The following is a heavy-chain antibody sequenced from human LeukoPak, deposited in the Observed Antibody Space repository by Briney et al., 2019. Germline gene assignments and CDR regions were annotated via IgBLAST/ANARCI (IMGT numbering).Heavy chain of an antibody. D-gene: IGHD6-13*01. V-gene: IGHV4-59*01. CDR3: ARDIEKRRGAVGFDP. Sequence: SETLSLTCTVSGGSISSYYWSWIRQPPGKGLEWIGYIYDSGSTYYNPSLKSRVTISVDTSKNQFSLRLSSVTAADTAVYYCARDIEKRRGAVGFDPWGQGTLVAVSS. J-gene: IGHJ5*02. CDR1: GGSISSYY. CDR2: IYDSGST.